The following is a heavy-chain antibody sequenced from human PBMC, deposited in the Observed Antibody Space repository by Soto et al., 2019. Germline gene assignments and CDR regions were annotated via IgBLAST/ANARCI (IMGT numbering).Heavy chain of an antibody. CDR3: ARDTYSSGWYYYGMDV. V-gene: IGHV3-15*01. CDR1: GFTFSNAW. D-gene: IGHD6-19*01. J-gene: IGHJ6*02. Sequence: PGGSLRLSCAASGFTFSNAWMSWVRQAPGKGLEWVGRIKSKTDGGTTDYAAPVKGRFTISRDDSKNTLYLQMNSLKTEDTAVYYCARDTYSSGWYYYGMDVWGQGTTVTVSS. CDR2: IKSKTDGGTT.